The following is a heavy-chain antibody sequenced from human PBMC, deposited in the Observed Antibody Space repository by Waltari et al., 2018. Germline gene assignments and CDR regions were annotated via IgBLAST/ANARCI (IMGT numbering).Heavy chain of an antibody. CDR3: ARGASGLIDY. CDR1: GYTFKNYD. CDR2: MKPDSGNT. Sequence: QVQLVQSGAEVKKPGASVKVSCKTSGYTFKNYDIDWVRQATGQGLEWMGWMKPDSGNTRYAQKFQGRISMTRNTSINTAYLELTSLTSEDTAVYYCARGASGLIDYWGQGTLLTVSS. D-gene: IGHD3-16*01. V-gene: IGHV1-8*01. J-gene: IGHJ4*02.